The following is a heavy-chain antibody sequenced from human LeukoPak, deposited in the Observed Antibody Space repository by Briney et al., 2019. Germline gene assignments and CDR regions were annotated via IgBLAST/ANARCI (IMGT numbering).Heavy chain of an antibody. CDR3: ARGPGYSYGNWAYYFDY. CDR1: GGSISGSNYY. V-gene: IGHV4-39*07. Sequence: SETLSLTCTVSGGSISGSNYYWGWIRQPPGKGLEWIGSIFYTGSSYYNPSLKSRVTLSVDTSKDQFSLKLSSVTAADTAVYYCARGPGYSYGNWAYYFDYWGQGTLVTVSS. J-gene: IGHJ4*02. D-gene: IGHD5-18*01. CDR2: IFYTGSS.